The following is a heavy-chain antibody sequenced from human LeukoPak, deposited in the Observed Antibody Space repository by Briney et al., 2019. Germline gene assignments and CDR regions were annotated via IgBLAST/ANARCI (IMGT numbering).Heavy chain of an antibody. CDR2: INHSGST. J-gene: IGHJ4*02. D-gene: IGHD3-22*01. CDR3: ASRRDSSGYYLHY. CDR1: GGSFSGYY. V-gene: IGHV4-34*01. Sequence: SETLSLTCAVYGGSFSGYYWSWIRQPPGKGLEWIGEINHSGSTNYNPSLKSRVTISVDTSKNQLSLKLSSVTAADTAVYYCASRRDSSGYYLHYWGQGTLVTVSS.